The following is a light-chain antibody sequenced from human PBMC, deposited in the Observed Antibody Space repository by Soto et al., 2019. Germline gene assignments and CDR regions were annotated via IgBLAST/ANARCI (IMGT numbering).Light chain of an antibody. Sequence: DIVMTQSPDSLAVSLGERATINCKSSQSILFSSNNKNYLTWYQQKPGQPPKPLIYWASTRESGVPDRFSGSGSGTDFTITISSLQAEDGAVYYCQQYYSTPVTFGGGTKVEIK. V-gene: IGKV4-1*01. J-gene: IGKJ4*01. CDR1: QSILFSSNNKNY. CDR2: WAS. CDR3: QQYYSTPVT.